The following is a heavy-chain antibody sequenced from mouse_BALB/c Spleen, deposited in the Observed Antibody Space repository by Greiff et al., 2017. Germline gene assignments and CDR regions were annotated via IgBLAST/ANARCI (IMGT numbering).Heavy chain of an antibody. J-gene: IGHJ3*01. D-gene: IGHD2-4*01. V-gene: IGHV5-4*02. Sequence: EVQGVESGGGLVKPGGSLKLSCAASGFTFSDYYMYWVRQTPEKRLEWVATISDGGSYTYYPDSVKGRFTISRDNAKNNLYLQMSSLKSEDTAMYYCASHYYDYDGAWFAYWGQGTLVTVSA. CDR1: GFTFSDYY. CDR3: ASHYYDYDGAWFAY. CDR2: ISDGGSYT.